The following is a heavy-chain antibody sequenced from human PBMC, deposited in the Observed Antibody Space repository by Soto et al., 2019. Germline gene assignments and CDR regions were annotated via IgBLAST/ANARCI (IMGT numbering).Heavy chain of an antibody. Sequence: QVQLVQSGAEVTEPGSSVKVSCKASGGGNLRDYRTTWVRRAPGQGLEWMGGIIPKLGSANYAQNFQGRVTVTADESTNTVFMELRSLRSDDTAVYYCARGGDGYNFGGVYWGQGTPVTVSS. J-gene: IGHJ4*02. D-gene: IGHD2-21*01. V-gene: IGHV1-69*01. CDR2: IIPKLGSA. CDR3: ARGGDGYNFGGVY. CDR1: GGGNLRDYR.